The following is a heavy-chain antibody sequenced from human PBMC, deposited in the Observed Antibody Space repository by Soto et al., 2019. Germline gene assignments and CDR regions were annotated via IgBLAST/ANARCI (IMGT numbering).Heavy chain of an antibody. D-gene: IGHD6-19*01. V-gene: IGHV3-48*02. CDR2: ISSSSSTI. CDR1: GFTFSSYS. CDR3: ERGVQWPNSAC. J-gene: IGHJ4*02. Sequence: EVQLVESGGGLVQPGGSLRLSCAASGFTFSSYSMNWVRQAPGKGLEWVSYISSSSSTIYYADSVKGRFTISRDNAKNSRYLQMNSLRDEDTAVYYWERGVQWPNSACWGQGTLVTVSP.